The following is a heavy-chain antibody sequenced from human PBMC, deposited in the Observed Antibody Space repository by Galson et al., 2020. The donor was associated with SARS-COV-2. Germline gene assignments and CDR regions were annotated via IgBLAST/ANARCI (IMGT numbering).Heavy chain of an antibody. CDR3: ARDITGGSYNLYYYYYGMDV. CDR2: ISAYNGNT. V-gene: IGHV1-18*01. CDR1: GYTFTSYG. Sequence: ASVKVSCKASGYTFTSYGISWVRQAPGQGLEWMGWISAYNGNTNYAQKLQGRVTMTTDTSTSTAYMELRSLRSDDTAVYYCARDITGGSYNLYYYYYGMDVWGQGTTVTVSS. J-gene: IGHJ6*02. D-gene: IGHD1-26*01.